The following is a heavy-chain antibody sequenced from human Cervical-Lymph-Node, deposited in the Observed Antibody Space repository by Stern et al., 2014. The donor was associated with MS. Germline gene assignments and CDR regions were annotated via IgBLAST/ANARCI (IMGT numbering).Heavy chain of an antibody. CDR3: AKHACTGAACPFDL. Sequence: VQLVESGPGLVKPSETLSLTCAVSGDSISSYTHYWAWIRQPPGKGLEWIGSVYYSGATHYNPYLKSPVTISVDTSKNHFSLGLNSVTAADTAVYYCAKHACTGAACPFDLWGQGTLVTVSS. D-gene: IGHD2-8*02. CDR2: VYYSGAT. V-gene: IGHV4-39*01. J-gene: IGHJ4*02. CDR1: GDSISSYTHY.